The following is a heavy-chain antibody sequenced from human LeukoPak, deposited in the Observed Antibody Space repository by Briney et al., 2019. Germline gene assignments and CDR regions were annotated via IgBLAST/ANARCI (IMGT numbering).Heavy chain of an antibody. D-gene: IGHD1-14*01. Sequence: GGSLRLSCAASGFTFDNYAMHWVRQAPGKGLEWVSGITWNSGSIDYADSVKGRFTISRDNSKNTLYLHMNSLRAEDTAVYYCAKDQGLYNDWGQGTLVTVSS. CDR1: GFTFDNYA. CDR3: AKDQGLYND. J-gene: IGHJ4*02. V-gene: IGHV3-9*01. CDR2: ITWNSGSI.